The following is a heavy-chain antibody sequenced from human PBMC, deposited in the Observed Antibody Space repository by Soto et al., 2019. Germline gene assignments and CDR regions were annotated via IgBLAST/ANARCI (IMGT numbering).Heavy chain of an antibody. CDR2: MYQDGNT. Sequence: QLQVQESGSGLVQPSQTLSLTCTVSGGSISSGVYSWSWIRQPPGGGLEWIACMYQDGNTNYNPALKSRVTLSVDRYKNQVSLKLTSVTAADTAVYYCAGDHYENNEYDAFEIWGQGTMVTVSS. D-gene: IGHD3-22*01. CDR1: GGSISSGVYS. J-gene: IGHJ3*02. V-gene: IGHV4-30-2*01. CDR3: AGDHYENNEYDAFEI.